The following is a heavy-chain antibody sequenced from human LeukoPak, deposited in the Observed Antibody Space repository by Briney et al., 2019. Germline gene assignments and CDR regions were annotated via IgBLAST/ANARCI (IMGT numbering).Heavy chain of an antibody. CDR1: GYTFSRYT. CDR2: IIPILGIA. D-gene: IGHD3-22*01. V-gene: IGHV1-69*02. J-gene: IGHJ3*02. Sequence: GASVTVSCKASGYTFSRYTISWVRQAPGQGLEWMGRIIPILGIANYAQKFQGRVTITADKSTSTAYMELSSLRSEDTAVYYCARVGGYYYDSSGYYPHAFDIWGQGTMVTVSS. CDR3: ARVGGYYYDSSGYYPHAFDI.